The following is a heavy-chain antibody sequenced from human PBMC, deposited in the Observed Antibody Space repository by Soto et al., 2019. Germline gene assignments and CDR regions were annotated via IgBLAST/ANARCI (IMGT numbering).Heavy chain of an antibody. Sequence: GGSLRLSCAASGFTFSTYWMHWIRQVPGKGLEWVSRIGAAGDTYYPGSVKGRFTISRENGKNSLYLQMNSLRNGDTAVYYCARGSDSSGYRDWYFDLWGRGTLVTVSS. CDR1: GFTFSTYW. V-gene: IGHV3-13*01. CDR3: ARGSDSSGYRDWYFDL. CDR2: IGAAGDT. J-gene: IGHJ2*01. D-gene: IGHD3-22*01.